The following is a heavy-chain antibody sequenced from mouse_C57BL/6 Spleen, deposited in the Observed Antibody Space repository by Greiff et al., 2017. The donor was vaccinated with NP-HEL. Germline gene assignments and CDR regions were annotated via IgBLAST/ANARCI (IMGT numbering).Heavy chain of an antibody. CDR1: GYTFTSYW. CDR3: ARSITTVDYYAMDY. V-gene: IGHV1-64*01. CDR2: IHPNSGST. D-gene: IGHD1-1*01. Sequence: QVQLKQPGAELVKPGASVKLSCKASGYTFTSYWMHWVKQRPGQGLEWIGMIHPNSGSTNYNEKFKSKATLTVDKSSSTAYMQLSSLTSEDSAVYYCARSITTVDYYAMDYWGQGTSVTVSS. J-gene: IGHJ4*01.